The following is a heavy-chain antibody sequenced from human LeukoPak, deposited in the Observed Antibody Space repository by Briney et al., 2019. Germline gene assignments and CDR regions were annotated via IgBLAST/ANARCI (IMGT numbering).Heavy chain of an antibody. CDR3: TKAGIAVPATPDY. Sequence: GGSLRLSCAASGFTYSNYAMNWVRQAPGKGLEWVSGIGSGGGTTYYADSVKGRFIISGDNSKNTLYLQMDSLRAEDTAVYYCTKAGIAVPATPDYWGQGTLVTVSS. V-gene: IGHV3-23*01. J-gene: IGHJ4*02. CDR1: GFTYSNYA. D-gene: IGHD6-19*01. CDR2: IGSGGGTT.